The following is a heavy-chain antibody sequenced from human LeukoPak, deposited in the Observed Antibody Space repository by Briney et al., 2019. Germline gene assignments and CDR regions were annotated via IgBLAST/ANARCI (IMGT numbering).Heavy chain of an antibody. J-gene: IGHJ4*02. D-gene: IGHD3-10*01. CDR3: ARHWYYYGSGIDY. V-gene: IGHV4-59*08. Sequence: SETLSLTCTVSGGSISSYYWSWIRQPPGKGLERIGYIYYSGSTNYNPSLKSRVTISVDTSKNQFSLKLSSVTAADTAVYYCARHWYYYGSGIDYWGQGTLVTVSS. CDR1: GGSISSYY. CDR2: IYYSGST.